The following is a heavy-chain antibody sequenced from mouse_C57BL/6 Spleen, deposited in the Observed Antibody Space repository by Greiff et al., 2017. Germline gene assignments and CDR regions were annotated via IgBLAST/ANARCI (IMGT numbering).Heavy chain of an antibody. V-gene: IGHV1-54*01. D-gene: IGHD2-4*01. Sequence: QVQLQQSGAELVRPGTSVKVSCKASGYAFTNYLIEWVKQRPGQGLEWIGVINPGSGGTNYNEKFKGKATLTADKSSSTAYMQLSSLTSEYSAVYFCARGDYDYDWYCDVWVTGTTVTVSS. CDR1: GYAFTNYL. CDR3: ARGDYDYDWYCDV. J-gene: IGHJ1*03. CDR2: INPGSGGT.